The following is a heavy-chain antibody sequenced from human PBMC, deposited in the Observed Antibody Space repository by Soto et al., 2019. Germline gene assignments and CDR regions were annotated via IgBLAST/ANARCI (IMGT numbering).Heavy chain of an antibody. D-gene: IGHD6-19*01. V-gene: IGHV4-4*07. J-gene: IGHJ4*02. CDR3: ARDQRLDSYSSPLYLYFDS. CDR1: GGSMISNY. Sequence: PSGTLSLTCTFSGGSMISNYWSWIRQSAGKGLEWIGRIYTSGTTNYNPSIKSRVTMSVDTSKNRFSLKLTSVTAADTAVYYCARDQRLDSYSSPLYLYFDSWGQGSLVTVSS. CDR2: IYTSGTT.